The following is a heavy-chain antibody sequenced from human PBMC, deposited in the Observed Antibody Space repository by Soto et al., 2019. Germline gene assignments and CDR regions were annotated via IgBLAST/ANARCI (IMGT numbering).Heavy chain of an antibody. Sequence: QVQLVESGGGVVQPGRSLRLSCVASGFTFTSYAMHWVRQAPGKGLEWVAVISYDGSNKYYADSVKGRFTISRDNSKDTVYLQMTSLRPEDTAVYYCARDFSMVVVAPGYWGQGTLVTVSS. CDR3: ARDFSMVVVAPGY. J-gene: IGHJ4*02. V-gene: IGHV3-30-3*01. D-gene: IGHD2-15*01. CDR2: ISYDGSNK. CDR1: GFTFTSYA.